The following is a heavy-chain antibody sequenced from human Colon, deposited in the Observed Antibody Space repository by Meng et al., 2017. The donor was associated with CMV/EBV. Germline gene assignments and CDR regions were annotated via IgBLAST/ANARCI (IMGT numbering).Heavy chain of an antibody. CDR2: FYYSAST. D-gene: IGHD3-16*01. CDR1: DCSITIYY. Sequence: HVQLRQAAPGLGKPSAPPSHPRTVPDCSITIYYLSWFPQPPGKGLEWIGYFYYSASTTYNPSLKIRVTRSVDTSKNQLSLNLSSVTAADTAVYYCATGGTNWFDPWGQGTLVTVSS. CDR3: ATGGTNWFDP. V-gene: IGHV4-59*01. J-gene: IGHJ5*02.